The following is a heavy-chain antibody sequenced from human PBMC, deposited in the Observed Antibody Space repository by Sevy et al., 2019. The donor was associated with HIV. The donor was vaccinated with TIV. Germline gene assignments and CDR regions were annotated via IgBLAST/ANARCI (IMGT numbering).Heavy chain of an antibody. CDR1: GFTFSSYA. D-gene: IGHD3-3*01. V-gene: IGHV3-23*01. CDR3: AIGTHYDFWSGPDY. J-gene: IGHJ4*02. CDR2: ISGSGGST. Sequence: GGSLILSCAASGFTFSSYAMSWVRQAPGKGLEWDSAISGSGGSTYYADSVKGRFTISRDNSKNTLYLQMNSLRAEDTAVYYCAIGTHYDFWSGPDYWGQGTLVTVSS.